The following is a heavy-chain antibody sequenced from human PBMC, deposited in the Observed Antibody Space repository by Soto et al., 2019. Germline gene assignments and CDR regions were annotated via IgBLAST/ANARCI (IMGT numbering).Heavy chain of an antibody. Sequence: VGSLRLSCAASGFTFSSYAMSWVRQAPGKGLEWVSGISGNGGRTYYADSVKGRFTISRDNSKNTLYLQMNSLRADDTAVYYSATDNGPPGPRDWYFDLWGRGTLVTVSS. CDR2: ISGNGGRT. J-gene: IGHJ2*01. CDR3: ATDNGPPGPRDWYFDL. CDR1: GFTFSSYA. D-gene: IGHD2-8*01. V-gene: IGHV3-23*01.